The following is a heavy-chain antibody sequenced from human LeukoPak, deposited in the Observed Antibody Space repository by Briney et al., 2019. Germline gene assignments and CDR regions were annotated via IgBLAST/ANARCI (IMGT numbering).Heavy chain of an antibody. D-gene: IGHD2-21*01. CDR1: GLIFSSYA. CDR3: AKCGGYYYYYYGMDV. V-gene: IGHV3-30*04. Sequence: PGRSLRLSCAASGLIFSSYAMHWVRQAPGKGLEWVAVISYDGSNKYYADSVKGRFTISRDNSENTVYLQMTSLRAEDTAVYYCAKCGGYYYYYYGMDVWGKGTTVTVSS. J-gene: IGHJ6*04. CDR2: ISYDGSNK.